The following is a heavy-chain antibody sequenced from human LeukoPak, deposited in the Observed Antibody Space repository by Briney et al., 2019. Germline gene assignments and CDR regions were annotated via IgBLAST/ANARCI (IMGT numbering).Heavy chain of an antibody. CDR3: AREGPITIFGVVKFMDV. D-gene: IGHD3-3*01. CDR1: GGSISSYY. CDR2: IYTSGST. J-gene: IGHJ6*03. Sequence: SETLSLTCTVSGGSISSYYWSWIRQPAGKRLEWIGRIYTSGSTNYNPSLKSRVTISVDKSKNQFSLKLSSVTAADTAVYYCAREGPITIFGVVKFMDVWGKGTTVTVSS. V-gene: IGHV4-4*07.